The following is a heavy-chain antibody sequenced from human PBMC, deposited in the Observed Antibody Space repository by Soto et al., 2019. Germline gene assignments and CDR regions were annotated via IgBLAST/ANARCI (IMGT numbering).Heavy chain of an antibody. CDR2: IWYDGSNK. CDR3: ARDPGSSSWPPDY. D-gene: IGHD6-13*01. CDR1: GFTFSSYG. V-gene: IGHV3-33*01. Sequence: GGSLRLSCAASGFTFSSYGMHWVRQAPGKGLEWVAVIWYDGSNKYYADSVKGRFTISRDNSKNTLYLQMNSLRAEDTAVYYCARDPGSSSWPPDYWGQGTLVTVSS. J-gene: IGHJ4*02.